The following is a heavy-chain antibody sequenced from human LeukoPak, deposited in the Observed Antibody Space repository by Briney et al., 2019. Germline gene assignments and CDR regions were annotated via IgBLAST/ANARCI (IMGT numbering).Heavy chain of an antibody. CDR1: GYTFTTYY. V-gene: IGHV1-46*01. D-gene: IGHD4-17*01. CDR2: INPGGGST. CDR3: ARNPVTTKYYDY. Sequence: ASVKLSCKASGYTFTTYYMHWVRQAPGQGLECMGIINPGGGSTRYAQKVKGRVTMTRDKSTSTVYMELRSLRSEDTAVYYCARNPVTTKYYDYWGQGTLVTVST. J-gene: IGHJ4*02.